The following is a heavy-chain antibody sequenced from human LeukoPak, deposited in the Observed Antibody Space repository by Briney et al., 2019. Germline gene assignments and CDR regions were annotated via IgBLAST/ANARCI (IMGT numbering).Heavy chain of an antibody. CDR1: GFTFSSYA. Sequence: GSLRLSCAASGFTFSSYAMSWVRQAPGRGLEWIGEINHSGSTNYNPSLKSRVTISVDTSKNQFSLKLSSVTAADTAVYYCANLLPSGSYGYYYYGMDVWGQGTTVTVSS. J-gene: IGHJ6*02. D-gene: IGHD1-26*01. CDR3: ANLLPSGSYGYYYYGMDV. V-gene: IGHV4-34*08. CDR2: INHSGST.